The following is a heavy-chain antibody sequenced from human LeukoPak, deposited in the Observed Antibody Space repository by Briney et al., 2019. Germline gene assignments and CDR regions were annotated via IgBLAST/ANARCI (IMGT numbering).Heavy chain of an antibody. CDR2: IYYSGSS. J-gene: IGHJ4*02. V-gene: IGHV4-39*01. Sequence: SQTLSLTCSVSGGSISSSSSYWGWIRQPPGKGLEWIGSIYYSGSSFDNPALKSRVTISVDTSKNQFSLKLSSVTAADTAVYYCARLMAATDYWGQGTLVTVSS. CDR3: ARLMAATDY. CDR1: GGSISSSSSY. D-gene: IGHD2-15*01.